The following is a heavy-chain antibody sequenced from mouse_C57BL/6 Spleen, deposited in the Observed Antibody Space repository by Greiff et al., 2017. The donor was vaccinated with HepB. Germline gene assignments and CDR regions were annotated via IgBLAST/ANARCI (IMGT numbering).Heavy chain of an antibody. J-gene: IGHJ1*03. CDR2: ISYDGSN. Sequence: ESGPGLVKPSQSLSLTCSVTGYSITSGYYWNWIRQFPGNKLEWMGYISYDGSNNYNPSLKNRISITRDTSKNQFFLKLNSVTTEDTATYYCARWAFYDGYWYFDVWGTGTTVTVSS. V-gene: IGHV3-6*01. CDR1: GYSITSGYY. CDR3: ARWAFYDGYWYFDV. D-gene: IGHD2-3*01.